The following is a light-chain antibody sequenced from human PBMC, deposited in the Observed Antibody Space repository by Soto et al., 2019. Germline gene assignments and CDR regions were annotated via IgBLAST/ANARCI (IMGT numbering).Light chain of an antibody. J-gene: IGKJ2*01. CDR1: QAISKY. CDR2: DAS. Sequence: DIQMTQSPSSLSASLGDRVTITCQASQAISKYLHWYHQRPGKAPILVIYDASNLEAGAPSRFSGGGSGTSFTLTIISLQPEDFGTYFCQQYNNLPYTFGQGTKLDIK. V-gene: IGKV1-33*01. CDR3: QQYNNLPYT.